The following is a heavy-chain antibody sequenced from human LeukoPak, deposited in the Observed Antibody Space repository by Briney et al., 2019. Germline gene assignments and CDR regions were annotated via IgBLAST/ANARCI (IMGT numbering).Heavy chain of an antibody. Sequence: ASVKVSCKASGYTFTSYAMHWVRQAPGQRLEWMGWINAGNGNTKYSQKFQGRVTITRDTSASTAYMELSSLRSEDTAVYYCARDRGYCSGGSCFNWFDPWGQGTLVTVSS. CDR3: ARDRGYCSGGSCFNWFDP. D-gene: IGHD2-15*01. J-gene: IGHJ5*02. CDR2: INAGNGNT. CDR1: GYTFTSYA. V-gene: IGHV1-3*01.